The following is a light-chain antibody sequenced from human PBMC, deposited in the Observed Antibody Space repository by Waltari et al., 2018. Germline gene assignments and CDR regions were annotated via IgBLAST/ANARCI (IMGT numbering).Light chain of an antibody. Sequence: EIVMTQSPATLSVSLGERATLSCRASQSISSNLAWYQQKPGQAPRLLIFGASTRATGIPTGFSGSGSGTEFTLTISSLQSEDFAIYYCQQYNNWLWTFGQGTEVEIK. CDR3: QQYNNWLWT. V-gene: IGKV3-15*01. J-gene: IGKJ1*01. CDR1: QSISSN. CDR2: GAS.